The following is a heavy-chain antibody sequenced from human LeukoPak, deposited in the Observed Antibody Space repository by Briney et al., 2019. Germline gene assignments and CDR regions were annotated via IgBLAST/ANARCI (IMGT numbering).Heavy chain of an antibody. D-gene: IGHD5-12*01. V-gene: IGHV4-59*08. J-gene: IGHJ4*02. CDR3: ARHGDGGGYDSDLYFDY. Sequence: PSETLSLTCTVSGASISSYYWSWIRQPPGKGLEWIGYFYYSGSPSYNPSLKSRVTISVDTSKNQLSLKLSSVTAADTAVYYCARHGDGGGYDSDLYFDYWGQGTLVTVSS. CDR2: FYYSGSP. CDR1: GASISSYY.